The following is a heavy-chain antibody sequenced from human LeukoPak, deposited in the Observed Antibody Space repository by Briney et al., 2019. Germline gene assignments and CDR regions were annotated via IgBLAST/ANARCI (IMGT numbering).Heavy chain of an antibody. J-gene: IGHJ4*02. D-gene: IGHD2-2*01. V-gene: IGHV3-30*18. CDR1: GFTFNTYG. Sequence: PGRSLRLSCAASGFTFNTYGIHWVRQAPGKGLEWVVVIASDGRDKKYADSVKGRFTITRDNSKNTLYLQMNSLRAEDTAVYYCAKDGARGPAKYYFDYWGQGTLVTVSS. CDR3: AKDGARGPAKYYFDY. CDR2: IASDGRDK.